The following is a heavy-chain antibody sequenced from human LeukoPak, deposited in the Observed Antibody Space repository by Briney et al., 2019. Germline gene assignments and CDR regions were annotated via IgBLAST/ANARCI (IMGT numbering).Heavy chain of an antibody. Sequence: ASVTVSCKVSRYTLTELSMHWVRQAPGKGVEWMGGFDPEDGEAIYAQKFQGRVTMNEDTSRDRAYMELSSLRSEDTAVYYCATYSGYALHDAFDIWGQGTMVTVSS. CDR2: FDPEDGEA. V-gene: IGHV1-24*01. J-gene: IGHJ3*02. CDR3: ATYSGYALHDAFDI. CDR1: RYTLTELS. D-gene: IGHD5-12*01.